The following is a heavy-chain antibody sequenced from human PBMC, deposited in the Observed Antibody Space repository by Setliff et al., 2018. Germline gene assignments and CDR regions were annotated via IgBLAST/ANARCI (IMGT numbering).Heavy chain of an antibody. Sequence: PSETLSLTCTVSGGSISSSSYYWGWIRQPPGKGLEWIGSIYYSGSTYYNPSLKSRVTISVDTSKNQFSLKLSSVTAADTAVYYCARTRGSSGWLNWFDPWGQGTLVTVS. J-gene: IGHJ5*02. CDR3: ARTRGSSGWLNWFDP. CDR1: GGSISSSSYY. CDR2: IYYSGST. V-gene: IGHV4-39*07. D-gene: IGHD6-19*01.